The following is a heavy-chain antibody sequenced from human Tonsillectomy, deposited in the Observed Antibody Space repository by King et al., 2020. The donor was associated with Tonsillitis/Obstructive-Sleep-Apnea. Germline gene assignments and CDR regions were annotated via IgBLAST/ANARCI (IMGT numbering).Heavy chain of an antibody. CDR3: AREPLSGSLWFGEPMDY. J-gene: IGHJ4*02. CDR1: GFTFSTYS. V-gene: IGHV3-30*04. D-gene: IGHD3-10*01. CDR2: ISYDGSNK. Sequence: VQLVESGGGVVQPGRSLRLSCAASGFTFSTYSMHWVRQAPGKGLEWVAVISYDGSNKYYADSVKGRFTISRDNSKNTLYLQMNRLRAEDTAVYYCAREPLSGSLWFGEPMDYWGQGTLVTVSS.